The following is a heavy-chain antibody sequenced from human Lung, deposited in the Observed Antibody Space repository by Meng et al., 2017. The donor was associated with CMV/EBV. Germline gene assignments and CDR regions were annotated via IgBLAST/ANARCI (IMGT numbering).Heavy chain of an antibody. CDR1: GGTLSDFY. CDR2: IYSSGRT. CDR3: ARDRDSPVWHQSVMAV. J-gene: IGHJ6*02. V-gene: IGHV4-59*01. Sequence: SXTXSPXXLVSGGTLSDFYSSWVRLPPGKGLEWIGNIYSSGRTNQNASLKSRVTISIDASKNQFSLRLTSVTAADTAVYYCARDRDSPVWHQSVMAVWSQGXTVTVSS. D-gene: IGHD6-13*01.